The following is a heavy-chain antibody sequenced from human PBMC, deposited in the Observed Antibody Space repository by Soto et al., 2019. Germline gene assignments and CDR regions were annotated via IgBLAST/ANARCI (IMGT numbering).Heavy chain of an antibody. CDR1: GGSITSGNSYS. V-gene: IGHV4-30-2*01. Sequence: SETLSLTCAVSGGSITSGNSYSWAWIRQPPGRGLEWIGSISQTGATSYNPSLKSRISVSLDKSKNQFSLRLSSVTAADMAVYYCARAVSPYFGTWFDPWGQGTLVTVSS. CDR2: ISQTGAT. CDR3: ARAVSPYFGTWFDP. J-gene: IGHJ5*02. D-gene: IGHD3-10*01.